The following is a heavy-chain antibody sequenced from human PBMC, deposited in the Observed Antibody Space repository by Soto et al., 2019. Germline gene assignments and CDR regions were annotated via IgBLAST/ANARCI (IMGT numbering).Heavy chain of an antibody. J-gene: IGHJ4*02. V-gene: IGHV4-34*01. Sequence: QVQLQQWGAGLLKPSETLSLTCAVYGGSFSGYYWSWIRQPPGKGLEWIGEINHIGSTNYNPSLKSRVTISVDTSKNQFSLKLSSVTAADTAVYYCASSRGYCSSTSCYFLDYWGQGTLVTVSS. CDR1: GGSFSGYY. D-gene: IGHD2-2*01. CDR2: INHIGST. CDR3: ASSRGYCSSTSCYFLDY.